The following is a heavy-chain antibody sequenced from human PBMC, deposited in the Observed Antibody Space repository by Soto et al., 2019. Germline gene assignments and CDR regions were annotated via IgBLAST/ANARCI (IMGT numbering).Heavy chain of an antibody. J-gene: IGHJ4*01. V-gene: IGHV3-23*01. D-gene: IGHD3-22*01. Sequence: VQLLESGGGLVQPGGSLRLSCAASGFTFSSYAMSWVRQAPGKGLEWVSAISGSGGSTYYADSVKGRFTISRDNSKNTLYLQMNSLRAEDTAVYYCAKDYYYDSSGYPYYFDYWGHGTLVTVSS. CDR3: AKDYYYDSSGYPYYFDY. CDR2: ISGSGGST. CDR1: GFTFSSYA.